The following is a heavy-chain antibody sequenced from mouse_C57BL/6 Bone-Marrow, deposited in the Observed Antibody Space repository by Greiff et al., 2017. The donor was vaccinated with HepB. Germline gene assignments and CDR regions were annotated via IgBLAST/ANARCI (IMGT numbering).Heavy chain of an antibody. V-gene: IGHV5-6*01. CDR1: GFTFSSYG. J-gene: IGHJ4*01. Sequence: EVQGVESGGDLVKPGGSLKLSCAASGFTFSSYGMSWVRQTPDKRLEWVATISSGGSYTYYPDSVKGRFTISRDNAKNTLYLQMSSLKSEDTATYYCARSNDYDVDAMDYWGQVTSVTVSS. CDR3: ARSNDYDVDAMDY. D-gene: IGHD2-4*01. CDR2: ISSGGSYT.